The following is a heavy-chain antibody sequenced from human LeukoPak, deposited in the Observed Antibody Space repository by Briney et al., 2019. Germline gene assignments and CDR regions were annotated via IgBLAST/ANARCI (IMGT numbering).Heavy chain of an antibody. Sequence: PGESLKISCKGSGYSFTSYWIGWVRQMPGKGLEWMGIIYPGDSDTRYSPSFQGQVTISADKSISTAYLQWSSLKASDTAMYYCARQFDSSGYPTGPFDYWGQGTLVTVSS. CDR1: GYSFTSYW. V-gene: IGHV5-51*01. CDR3: ARQFDSSGYPTGPFDY. D-gene: IGHD3-22*01. CDR2: IYPGDSDT. J-gene: IGHJ4*02.